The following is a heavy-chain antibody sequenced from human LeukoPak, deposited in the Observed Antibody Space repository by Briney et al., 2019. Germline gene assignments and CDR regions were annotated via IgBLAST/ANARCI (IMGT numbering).Heavy chain of an antibody. D-gene: IGHD6-19*01. CDR3: AKGIGQWLPSHFDH. Sequence: PGGSLRLSCVISGFTFDDYTMHWIRLIPGKGLEWVSLISWNGGVTHYLDSVKGRFTISRDNNKNSLFLQMNNLRTEDTALYYCAKGIGQWLPSHFDHWGQGTLVTVSS. J-gene: IGHJ4*02. V-gene: IGHV3-43*01. CDR1: GFTFDDYT. CDR2: ISWNGGVT.